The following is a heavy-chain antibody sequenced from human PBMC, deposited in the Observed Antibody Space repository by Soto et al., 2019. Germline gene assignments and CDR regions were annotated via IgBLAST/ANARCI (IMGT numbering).Heavy chain of an antibody. V-gene: IGHV3-33*01. J-gene: IGHJ6*02. D-gene: IGHD6-13*01. CDR3: ARDLYSSSWYVGMDV. CDR2: IWYDGSNK. CDR1: GFTFSSYG. Sequence: QVQLVESGGGVVQPGRSLRLSCAASGFTFSSYGMHWVRQAPGKGLEWVAAIWYDGSNKYYADSVKGRFTISRDNSKNTLYLQMNSLRAEDTAVYYCARDLYSSSWYVGMDVWGQGTTVTVSS.